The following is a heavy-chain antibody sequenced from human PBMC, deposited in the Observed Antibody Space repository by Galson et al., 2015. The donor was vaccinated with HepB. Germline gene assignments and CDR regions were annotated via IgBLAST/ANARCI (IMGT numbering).Heavy chain of an antibody. J-gene: IGHJ4*02. V-gene: IGHV4-59*12. D-gene: IGHD6-13*01. CDR3: ARDLGAAAGIDY. Sequence: ETLSLTCTVSGGSISSYYWSWIRQPPGKGLEWIGYIYYSGSTNYNPSLKSRVTISVDTSKNQFSLKLSSVTAADTAVYYCARDLGAAAGIDYWGQGTLVTVSS. CDR1: GGSISSYY. CDR2: IYYSGST.